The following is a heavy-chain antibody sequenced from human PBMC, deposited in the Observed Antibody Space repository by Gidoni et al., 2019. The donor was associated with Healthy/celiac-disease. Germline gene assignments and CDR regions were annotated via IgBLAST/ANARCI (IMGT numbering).Heavy chain of an antibody. CDR1: GFTFSSYA. CDR2: SSGSCGST. D-gene: IGHD3-3*01. Sequence: EVQLLESGGGLLQPGCSLRLSCPASGFTFSSYAMSWVRQAPGKGLEWVSASSGSCGSTYYEDSVKGRFTISRDNSKNTLYLQMNSLRAEDTAVYYCAKARIFGGGWFDPWGQGTLVTVSS. CDR3: AKARIFGGGWFDP. J-gene: IGHJ5*02. V-gene: IGHV3-23*01.